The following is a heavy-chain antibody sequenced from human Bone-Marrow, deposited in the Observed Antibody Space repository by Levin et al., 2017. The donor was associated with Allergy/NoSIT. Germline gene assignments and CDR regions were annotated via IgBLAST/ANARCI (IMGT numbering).Heavy chain of an antibody. Sequence: SLKISCVVSGFTPDDYAIHWVRQTPGKGLEWVSGIFWNGGGTGYADSVKGRFTVSRDKAKNSLYLQMNSLRGEDTALYYCVRDMAPGGADVWGQGTTVTVSS. V-gene: IGHV3-9*02. D-gene: IGHD4-17*01. CDR1: GFTPDDYA. CDR3: VRDMAPGGADV. J-gene: IGHJ6*02. CDR2: IFWNGGGT.